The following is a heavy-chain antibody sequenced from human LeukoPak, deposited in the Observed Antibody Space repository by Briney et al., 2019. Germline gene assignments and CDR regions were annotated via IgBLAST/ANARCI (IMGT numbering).Heavy chain of an antibody. Sequence: GGSLRLSCAASGFTVSLNYMNWVRQAPGKGLEWVSVIYSGGSTYYADSVKGRFTISRDNSKNTLSLQMNSLRAEDTAVYYCARGSDYTIFTYAFDIWGQGTMVTVSS. J-gene: IGHJ3*02. CDR1: GFTVSLNY. CDR2: IYSGGST. V-gene: IGHV3-53*01. CDR3: ARGSDYTIFTYAFDI. D-gene: IGHD4-4*01.